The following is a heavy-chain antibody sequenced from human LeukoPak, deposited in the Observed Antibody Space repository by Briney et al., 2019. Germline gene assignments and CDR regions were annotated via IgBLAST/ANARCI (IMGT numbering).Heavy chain of an antibody. CDR2: IYYSGST. Sequence: PSETLSLTCTVSGGSISRSSYYWGWIRQPPGKGLEWIGSIYYSGSTYYNPSLKSRVTISVDTSKNQFSLKLSSVTAADTAVYYCATGDSGSYYKWYFDLWGRGTLVTVSS. D-gene: IGHD3-10*01. V-gene: IGHV4-39*07. J-gene: IGHJ2*01. CDR3: ATGDSGSYYKWYFDL. CDR1: GGSISRSSYY.